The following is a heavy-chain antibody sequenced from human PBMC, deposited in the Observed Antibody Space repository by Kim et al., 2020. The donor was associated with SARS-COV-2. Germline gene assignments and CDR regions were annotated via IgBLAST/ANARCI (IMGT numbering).Heavy chain of an antibody. V-gene: IGHV4-39*07. J-gene: IGHJ4*02. Sequence: SETLSLTCTVSGGSISSSSYYWGWIRQPPGKGLEWIGSIYYSGSTYYNPSLKSRVTISVDTSKNQFSLKLSSVTAADTAVYYCARDGGRGYSYVFGYWGQGTLVTVSS. CDR1: GGSISSSSYY. CDR3: ARDGGRGYSYVFGY. CDR2: IYYSGST. D-gene: IGHD5-18*01.